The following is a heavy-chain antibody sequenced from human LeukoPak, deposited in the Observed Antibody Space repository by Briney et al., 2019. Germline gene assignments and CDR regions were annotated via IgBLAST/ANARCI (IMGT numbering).Heavy chain of an antibody. Sequence: GASVKVSCKASGYTFATSGISWVRQAPGQGLEWMGWISPYNGNTNYAQKFQGRVTMTTDTSTSTAYMEMRSLRSDDTAVYYCARARATSYDYIWGTYGEKFYMDVWGKGTTVTISS. V-gene: IGHV1-18*01. D-gene: IGHD3-16*01. J-gene: IGHJ6*03. CDR3: ARARATSYDYIWGTYGEKFYMDV. CDR2: ISPYNGNT. CDR1: GYTFATSG.